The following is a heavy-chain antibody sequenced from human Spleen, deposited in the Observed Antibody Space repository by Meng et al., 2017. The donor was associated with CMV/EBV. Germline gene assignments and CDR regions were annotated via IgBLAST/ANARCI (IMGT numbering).Heavy chain of an antibody. Sequence: GESLKISCAASGITISSYGMHWVRQPPGKGLECVAFIHYDGSGASYADFVKGRFTISRVNSKNTLYLQMNSLRAEDTAVYYCARDYYDSSGYRNWFDPWGQGTLVTVSS. CDR1: GITISSYG. D-gene: IGHD3-22*01. V-gene: IGHV3-30*02. CDR3: ARDYYDSSGYRNWFDP. J-gene: IGHJ5*02. CDR2: IHYDGSGA.